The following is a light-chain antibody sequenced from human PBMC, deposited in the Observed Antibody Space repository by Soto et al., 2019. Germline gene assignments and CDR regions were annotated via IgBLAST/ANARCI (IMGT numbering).Light chain of an antibody. CDR2: DVS. Sequence: QSVLTQPASVYGSPGQSITISCTGTSSDVGAYNYVSWYQQHPAKVPKLMIYDVSNRPSGVSDRFSGSKSGNTASLTISGLQAEDEADYYCYSYTSSSTYVFGTGTKATVL. CDR3: YSYTSSSTYV. CDR1: SSDVGAYNY. J-gene: IGLJ1*01. V-gene: IGLV2-14*01.